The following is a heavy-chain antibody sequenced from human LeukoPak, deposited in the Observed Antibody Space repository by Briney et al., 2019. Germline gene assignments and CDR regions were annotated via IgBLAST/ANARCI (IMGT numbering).Heavy chain of an antibody. D-gene: IGHD1-20*01. CDR1: GYTFTSYY. CDR3: AREGLTGMTPGGWFDP. CDR2: INPSGGST. Sequence: GASVKVSCKASGYTFTSYYMHWVRQAPGQGLEWMGIINPSGGSTSYAQKFQGRVTMTRDTSTSTVCMELSSLRSEDTAVYYCAREGLTGMTPGGWFDPWGQGTLVTVSS. J-gene: IGHJ5*02. V-gene: IGHV1-46*01.